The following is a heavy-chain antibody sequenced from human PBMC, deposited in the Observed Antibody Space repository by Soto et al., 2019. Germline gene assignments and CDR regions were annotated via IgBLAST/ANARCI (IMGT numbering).Heavy chain of an antibody. CDR2: ISHDGSNK. Sequence: QVQLVESGGGVVQPGRSLRLSCAASGFTFSSYGMHWVRQAPGKGLEWVAVISHDGSNKYYADSVKGRFTISRDNSKNTLYLQMNSLRAEGTAVYYCAKDVGTAMVDYWGQGTLVTVSS. CDR3: AKDVGTAMVDY. V-gene: IGHV3-30*18. J-gene: IGHJ4*02. CDR1: GFTFSSYG. D-gene: IGHD5-18*01.